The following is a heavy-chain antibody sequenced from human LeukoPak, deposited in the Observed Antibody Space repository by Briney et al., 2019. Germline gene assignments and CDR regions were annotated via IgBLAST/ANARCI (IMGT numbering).Heavy chain of an antibody. J-gene: IGHJ3*02. CDR1: GYSFTSYW. V-gene: IGHV5-51*01. Sequence: GESLKISCXGSGYSFTSYWIGWVRQMPGKGLEWMGIIYPGDSDTRYSPSFQGQVTISADKSISTAYLQWSSLKASDTAMCYCARRITIFGVAHAFDIWGQWTMVTVSS. CDR2: IYPGDSDT. CDR3: ARRITIFGVAHAFDI. D-gene: IGHD3-3*01.